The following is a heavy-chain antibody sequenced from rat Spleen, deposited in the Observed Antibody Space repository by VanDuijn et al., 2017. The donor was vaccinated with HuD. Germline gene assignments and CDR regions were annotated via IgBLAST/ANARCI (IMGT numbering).Heavy chain of an antibody. CDR1: AFTFNDSW. Sequence: EGQLVESGGVLFQPGSSLKLSCVAPAFTFNDSWMTWIRQAPGKGLEWVASITNTGGSTYYPDSVKGRFTISRDNAKSTLYLQMNILRSEDTATYYCTTIAFAYWGQGTLVTVSS. CDR2: ITNTGGST. CDR3: TTIAFAY. J-gene: IGHJ3*01. V-gene: IGHV5-31*01.